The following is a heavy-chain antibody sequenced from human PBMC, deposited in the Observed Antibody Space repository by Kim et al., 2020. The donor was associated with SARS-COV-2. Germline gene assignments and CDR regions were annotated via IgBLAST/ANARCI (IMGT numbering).Heavy chain of an antibody. CDR1: GFIFSNYG. J-gene: IGHJ4*02. V-gene: IGHV3-23*01. CDR3: TKRQCFSTCRGFDC. D-gene: IGHD3-10*02. CDR2: ISSSGAST. Sequence: GGSLRLSCAASGFIFSNYGMSWVRQTPGKGLEWVSSISSSGASTHYADSVKGQFTISRDNSKNTPYLQINNLRAEDTAVYYCTKRQCFSTCRGFDCWGQGTLVTVSS.